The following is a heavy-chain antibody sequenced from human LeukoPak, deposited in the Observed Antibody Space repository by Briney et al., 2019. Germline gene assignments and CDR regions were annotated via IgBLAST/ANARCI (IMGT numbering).Heavy chain of an antibody. J-gene: IGHJ5*02. D-gene: IGHD3-3*01. CDR2: INPSSGST. V-gene: IGHV1-46*01. CDR3: ARVRARGAFWSGPRGP. CDR1: GYTFTSYY. Sequence: ASVKVSCMASGYTFTSYYMHWVRQAPGQGLEWMGIINPSSGSTSYAQKFQGRVTMTRDTSTSTVYMELSSLRSEDTAVYYCARVRARGAFWSGPRGPWGQGTLVTVSS.